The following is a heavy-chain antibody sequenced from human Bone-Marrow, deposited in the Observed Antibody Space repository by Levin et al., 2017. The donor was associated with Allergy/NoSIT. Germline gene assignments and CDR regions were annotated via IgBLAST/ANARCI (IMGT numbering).Heavy chain of an antibody. D-gene: IGHD1-26*01. CDR3: AKDRGTYRIFEY. V-gene: IGHV3-23*01. J-gene: IGHJ4*02. CDR1: GFTFSSYA. Sequence: GGSLRLSCAASGFTFSSYAMNWVRQAPGKGLEWVSAITNSADSTYYADSVEGRFTISRDNSKNTLFLQMNSLGADDTAVYYCAKDRGTYRIFEYWGQGTLVTVSS. CDR2: ITNSADST.